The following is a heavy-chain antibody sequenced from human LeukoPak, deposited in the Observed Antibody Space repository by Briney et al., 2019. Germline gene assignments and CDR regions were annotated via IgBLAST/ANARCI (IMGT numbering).Heavy chain of an antibody. J-gene: IGHJ4*02. CDR1: GGSISSGGYY. D-gene: IGHD5-24*01. CDR3: ARGSDGYNYVLHYFDY. V-gene: IGHV4-31*03. CDR2: IYYSGST. Sequence: SQTLSLTCTVSGGSISSGGYYWSWIRQHPGKGLEWIGYIYYSGSTYYNPSLKSRVTISVDTSKNQFSLKLSSVTAADTAVYYCARGSDGYNYVLHYFDYWGQGTLVTVSS.